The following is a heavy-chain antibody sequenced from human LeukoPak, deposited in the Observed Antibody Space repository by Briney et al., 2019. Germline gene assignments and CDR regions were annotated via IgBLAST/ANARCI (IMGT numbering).Heavy chain of an antibody. Sequence: SETLSLTCTVSGGSISSYYWSWIRQPAGKGLEWIGRIFTSGSTNYNPSLKSRVTMSVDTSKNQFSLKLTSVTAADTAVYYCARPDQRGYSYGYSAFDIWGQGTMVTVSS. CDR1: GGSISSYY. CDR2: IFTSGST. D-gene: IGHD5-18*01. CDR3: ARPDQRGYSYGYSAFDI. J-gene: IGHJ3*02. V-gene: IGHV4-4*07.